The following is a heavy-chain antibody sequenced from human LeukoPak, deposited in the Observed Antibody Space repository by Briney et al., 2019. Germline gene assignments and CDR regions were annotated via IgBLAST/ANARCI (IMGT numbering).Heavy chain of an antibody. CDR1: GKTLSDLS. D-gene: IGHD5-18*01. V-gene: IGHV1-24*01. Sequence: ASVKVSCKVSGKTLSDLSIHWLRQPPGKGLEWLGGSDPEDGERIYAQMLQGRDTMTEDTSIDTAYMELSSLRSEDTAVYYCVTGFTTMAVDYFDYWGQGTLVTVSP. CDR3: VTGFTTMAVDYFDY. J-gene: IGHJ4*02. CDR2: SDPEDGER.